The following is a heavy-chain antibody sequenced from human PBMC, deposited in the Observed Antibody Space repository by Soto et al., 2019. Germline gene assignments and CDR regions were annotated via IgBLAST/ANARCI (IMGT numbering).Heavy chain of an antibody. Sequence: AASVKVSCKASGGTFSRFAISWVRQAPGHGLEWMGGIIPMFDTARYAQKFQGRVTITADKVTATVYMEMSSLKFQDTAVYYCATGTPHCSSSSCYIGYYAMDVWGQGNTVTVSS. D-gene: IGHD2-2*01. CDR2: IIPMFDTA. J-gene: IGHJ6*02. V-gene: IGHV1-69*06. CDR3: ATGTPHCSSSSCYIGYYAMDV. CDR1: GGTFSRFA.